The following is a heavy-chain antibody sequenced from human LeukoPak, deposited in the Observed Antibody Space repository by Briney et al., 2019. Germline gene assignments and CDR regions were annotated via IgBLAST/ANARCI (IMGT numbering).Heavy chain of an antibody. D-gene: IGHD3-22*01. J-gene: IGHJ4*02. CDR2: IYYSGST. CDR1: GGSISSYY. CDR3: ARARLWSDSSGLLPDY. V-gene: IGHV4-59*01. Sequence: SETLSLTCTVSGGSISSYYWSWIWQPPGKGLEWIGYIYYSGSTNYNPSLKSRVTISVDTSKNQFSLKLSSVTAADTAVYYCARARLWSDSSGLLPDYWGQGTLVTVSS.